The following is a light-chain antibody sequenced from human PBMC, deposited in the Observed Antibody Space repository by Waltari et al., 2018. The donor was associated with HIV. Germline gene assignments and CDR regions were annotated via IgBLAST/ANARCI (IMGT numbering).Light chain of an antibody. CDR3: QSAHNSDVI. J-gene: IGLJ2*01. CDR2: QDT. V-gene: IGLV3-25*03. CDR1: ALPKNY. Sequence: SYELTQTPSVSLPPGQTAKNMSSGDALPKNYVYWYQQTAGQAPVMIIFQDTKRPSDIPARFSASSAWTTATLTISGVQAEDEADYFCQSAHNSDVIFGGGTKLTVL.